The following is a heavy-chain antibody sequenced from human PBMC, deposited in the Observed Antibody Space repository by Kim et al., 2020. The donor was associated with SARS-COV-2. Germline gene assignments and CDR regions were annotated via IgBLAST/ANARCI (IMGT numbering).Heavy chain of an antibody. Sequence: SETLSLTCAVSGGSISSSNWWSWVRQPPGKGLEWIGEIYHSGSTNYNPSLKSRVTISVDKSKNQFSLKLSSVTAADTAVYYCAGLSSSSRGPRGGFDYWGQGTLVTVSS. CDR1: GGSISSSNW. CDR2: IYHSGST. CDR3: AGLSSSSRGPRGGFDY. V-gene: IGHV4-4*02. D-gene: IGHD6-6*01. J-gene: IGHJ4*02.